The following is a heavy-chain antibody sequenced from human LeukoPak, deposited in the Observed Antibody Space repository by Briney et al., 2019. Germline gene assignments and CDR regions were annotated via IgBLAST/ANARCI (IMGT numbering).Heavy chain of an antibody. Sequence: PGGSLRLSCAASGFTFSSYAMSWVRQAPGKGLEWVSSISASSGATSYADSVKGRFTISRDTSENALYLQMSSLRAEDTAIYYCAKERSGGYYFDYWGQGTLVTVSS. J-gene: IGHJ4*02. V-gene: IGHV3-23*01. CDR2: ISASSGAT. CDR1: GFTFSSYA. D-gene: IGHD6-19*01. CDR3: AKERSGGYYFDY.